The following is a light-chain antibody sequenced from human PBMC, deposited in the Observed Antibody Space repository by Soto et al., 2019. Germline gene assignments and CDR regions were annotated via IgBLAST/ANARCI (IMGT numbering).Light chain of an antibody. CDR3: QQYDKYST. V-gene: IGKV1-5*01. J-gene: IGKJ1*01. CDR2: DVS. CDR1: QSIGDS. Sequence: DIQMTQSPSTLSASVGDRVTITCRASQSIGDSLAWYQQKPGKAPYLLISDVSSLERGVPSRFSGSGSGTEFTLTVTSLQPEDFATYFCQQYDKYSTFGHGTQVDIK.